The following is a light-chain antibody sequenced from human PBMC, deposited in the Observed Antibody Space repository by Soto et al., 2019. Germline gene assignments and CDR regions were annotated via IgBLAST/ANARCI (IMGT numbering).Light chain of an antibody. V-gene: IGKV1-33*01. Sequence: IQMTQFPSSLSASVGDSVTITCRASQGIRNDLGWYQQKSGKAPKLLIYDASNLETGVPSRFSGSGSGTDFTFTISSLQPEDIATYYCQQYDNLPTFGQGTRLEI. CDR3: QQYDNLPT. J-gene: IGKJ5*01. CDR1: QGIRND. CDR2: DAS.